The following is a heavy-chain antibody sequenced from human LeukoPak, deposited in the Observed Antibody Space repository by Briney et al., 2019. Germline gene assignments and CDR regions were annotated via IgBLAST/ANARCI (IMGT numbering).Heavy chain of an antibody. CDR1: GYTFTTYG. CDR3: ARGAAGAPGDY. V-gene: IGHV1-46*01. Sequence: ASVKVSCKASGYTFTTYGITWIRQAPGQGLEWMGIINPSGGSTSYAQKFQGRVTMTRDMSTSTVYMELSSLRSEDTAVYYCARGAAGAPGDYWGQGTLVTVSS. CDR2: INPSGGST. J-gene: IGHJ4*02. D-gene: IGHD1-26*01.